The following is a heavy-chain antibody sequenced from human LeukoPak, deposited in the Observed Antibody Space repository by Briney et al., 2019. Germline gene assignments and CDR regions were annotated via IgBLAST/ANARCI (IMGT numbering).Heavy chain of an antibody. CDR1: GDSVSSNSAA. CDR2: TYYRSKWYN. J-gene: IGHJ4*02. Sequence: SQTLSLTCAISGDSVSSNSAAWNWIRQSPSRGLEWLGRTYYRSKWYNDYAVSVKSRITINPDTSKNQFSLQLNSVTPEDTAVYYCARAAFFIRYSGSHMPEVYFDYWGQGTLVTVSS. D-gene: IGHD1-26*01. V-gene: IGHV6-1*01. CDR3: ARAAFFIRYSGSHMPEVYFDY.